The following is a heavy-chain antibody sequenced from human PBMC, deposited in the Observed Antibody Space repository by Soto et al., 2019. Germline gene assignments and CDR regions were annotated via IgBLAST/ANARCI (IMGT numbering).Heavy chain of an antibody. CDR1: GFSLSNARMG. J-gene: IGHJ5*02. CDR3: ALSGGSGWYLRRGLNWFDP. V-gene: IGHV2-26*01. D-gene: IGHD6-19*01. Sequence: SGPTLVNPTETLTLTCTVSGFSLSNARMGVSWIRQPPGKALEWLAHIFSNDEKSYSTSLKSRLTISKDTSKSQVVLTMTNMDPVDTATFYCALSGGSGWYLRRGLNWFDPWGQGTLVTVSS. CDR2: IFSNDEK.